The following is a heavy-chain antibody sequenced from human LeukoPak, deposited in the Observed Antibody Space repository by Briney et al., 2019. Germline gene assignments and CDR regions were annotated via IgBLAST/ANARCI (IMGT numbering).Heavy chain of an antibody. Sequence: GGSLRLSCAASGFTFSSYAMSWVRQAPGKGLEWVSAISGSGGSTYYADSVKGRFTISRDNSKNTLYLQMNSLRAEDTAVYYCARDGRSYCSSISCYSYHSDYWGQGTLVAVSS. D-gene: IGHD2-2*01. CDR1: GFTFSSYA. CDR3: ARDGRSYCSSISCYSYHSDY. CDR2: ISGSGGST. V-gene: IGHV3-23*01. J-gene: IGHJ4*02.